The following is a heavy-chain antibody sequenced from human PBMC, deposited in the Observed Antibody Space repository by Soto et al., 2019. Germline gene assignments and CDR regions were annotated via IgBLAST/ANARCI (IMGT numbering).Heavy chain of an antibody. V-gene: IGHV4-4*02. CDR2: IYHSGGT. D-gene: IGHD6-19*01. J-gene: IGHJ6*02. CDR1: GGSISSSNW. Sequence: SETLSLTCTVSGGSISSSNWWSWVRQPPGKGLEWIGEIYHSGGTNYNPSLKSRVTISVDKSKNQFSLKLSSVTAADTAVYYCAREAAVAGKDYYYGMDVWGQGTTVTVSS. CDR3: AREAAVAGKDYYYGMDV.